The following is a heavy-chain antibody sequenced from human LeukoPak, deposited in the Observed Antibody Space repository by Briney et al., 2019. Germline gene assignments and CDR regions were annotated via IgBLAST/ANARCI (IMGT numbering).Heavy chain of an antibody. CDR2: INSDGSWT. D-gene: IGHD2/OR15-2a*01. CDR1: GSYW. J-gene: IGHJ4*02. CDR3: VSFYETY. V-gene: IGHV3-74*01. Sequence: PGGSLRLSCAASGSYWMHWVRQAPGKGPVWVSHINSDGSWTSYADSVKGRFTISKDSAKNTVYLQMNNLRAEDTAVYYCVSFYETYWGRGTLVTVSS.